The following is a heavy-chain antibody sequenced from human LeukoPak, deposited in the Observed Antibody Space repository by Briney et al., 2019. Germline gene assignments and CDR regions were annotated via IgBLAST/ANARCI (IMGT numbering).Heavy chain of an antibody. CDR1: GGSISSYY. V-gene: IGHV4-59*08. D-gene: IGHD3-22*01. Sequence: SETLSLTCTVSGGSISSYYWSWIRQPPGKGLEWIGYIYYSGSTNYNPSLKSRVTIPVDTSKNQFSLKLSSVTAADTAVYYCARLAYYDSSFQHWGQGTLVTVSS. J-gene: IGHJ1*01. CDR2: IYYSGST. CDR3: ARLAYYDSSFQH.